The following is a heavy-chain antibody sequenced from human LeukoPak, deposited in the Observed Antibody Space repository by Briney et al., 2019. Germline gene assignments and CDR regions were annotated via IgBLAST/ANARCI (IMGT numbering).Heavy chain of an antibody. D-gene: IGHD3-10*01. CDR1: GFTFSSYG. Sequence: PGGSLRLSCAASGFTFSSYGMHWVRQAPGKGLEWVAFIRYDGSNKYYADSVKGRFTISRDNSKNTLYLQMNSLRAEDTAVYYCAKGSSVLLWFGESSDIDYWGQETLVTVSS. J-gene: IGHJ4*02. V-gene: IGHV3-30*02. CDR3: AKGSSVLLWFGESSDIDY. CDR2: IRYDGSNK.